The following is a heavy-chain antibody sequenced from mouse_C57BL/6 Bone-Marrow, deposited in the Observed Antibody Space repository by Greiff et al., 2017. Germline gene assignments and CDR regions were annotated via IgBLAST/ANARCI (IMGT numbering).Heavy chain of an antibody. CDR1: GYTFTDYE. CDR2: IDPETGGT. D-gene: IGHD2-4*01. J-gene: IGHJ3*01. CDR3: TKSIYYDYDAWFAY. V-gene: IGHV1-15*01. Sequence: QVQLKQSGAELVRPGASVTLSCKASGYTFTDYEMHWVKQTPVHGLEWIGAIDPETGGTAYNQKFKGKAILTADKSSSTAYTELRSLTSEDSAVYYCTKSIYYDYDAWFAYWGQGTLVTVSA.